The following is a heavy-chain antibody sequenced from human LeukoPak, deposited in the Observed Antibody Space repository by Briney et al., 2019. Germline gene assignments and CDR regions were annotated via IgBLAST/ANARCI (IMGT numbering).Heavy chain of an antibody. D-gene: IGHD6-6*01. V-gene: IGHV3-33*06. CDR2: IWYDGSNK. Sequence: GGSLRLSCAASGFTFSSYGMHWVRQAPGKGLEWVAAIWYDGSNKYYADSVKGRFTISRDNSKNTLYLQTNSLRAEDTAVYYCAKDRYRIEARSFDSWGQGTLVTVSS. CDR1: GFTFSSYG. J-gene: IGHJ4*02. CDR3: AKDRYRIEARSFDS.